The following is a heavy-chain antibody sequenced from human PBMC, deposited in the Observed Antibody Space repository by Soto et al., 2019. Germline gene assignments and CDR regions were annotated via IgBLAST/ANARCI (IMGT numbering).Heavy chain of an antibody. V-gene: IGHV4-31*03. CDR1: GDSISSGGYY. CDR2: IYYSGST. D-gene: IGHD6-19*01. Sequence: PSETLSLTCTVSGDSISSGGYYWSWIRQHPGKGLEWIGYIYYSGSTYYNPSLKSRVTISVDTSKNQFSLKLSSVTAADTAVYYCARGGWSDNWFVPWGQGTLVTVSS. CDR3: ARGGWSDNWFVP. J-gene: IGHJ5*02.